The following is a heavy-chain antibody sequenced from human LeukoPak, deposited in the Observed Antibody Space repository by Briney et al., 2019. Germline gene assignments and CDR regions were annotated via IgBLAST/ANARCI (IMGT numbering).Heavy chain of an antibody. CDR2: IWYDGSNK. CDR3: ARKRRITMVRGVISPYYYGMDG. Sequence: GGSLRLSCAASGFTFSSYGMHWVRQAPGKGLEWVAVIWYDGSNKYYADSVKGRFAISRDNSKNTLYLQMNSLRAEDTAVYYCARKRRITMVRGVISPYYYGMDGWGKGATVTVSS. D-gene: IGHD3-10*01. J-gene: IGHJ6*01. CDR1: GFTFSSYG. V-gene: IGHV3-33*01.